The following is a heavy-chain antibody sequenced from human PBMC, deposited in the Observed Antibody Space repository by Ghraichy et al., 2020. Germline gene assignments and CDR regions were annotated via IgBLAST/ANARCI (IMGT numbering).Heavy chain of an antibody. D-gene: IGHD2-2*01. J-gene: IGHJ4*02. CDR1: GFTFSSYS. Sequence: GGSLRLSCAASGFTFSSYSMNWVRQAPGEGLEWVSSISSSSSYIYYADSVKGRFTISRDNAKNSLYLQMNSLRAEDTAVYYCARDLGGDVVVPADGVDYWGQGTLVTVSS. V-gene: IGHV3-21*01. CDR3: ARDLGGDVVVPADGVDY. CDR2: ISSSSSYI.